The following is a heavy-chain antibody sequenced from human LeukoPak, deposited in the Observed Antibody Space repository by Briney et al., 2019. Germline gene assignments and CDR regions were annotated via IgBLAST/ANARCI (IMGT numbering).Heavy chain of an antibody. V-gene: IGHV4-30-2*01. D-gene: IGHD4-17*01. CDR1: GGSIYSGDYS. CDR2: ISHSGST. CDR3: ARGNNGDYDETFDV. J-gene: IGHJ3*01. Sequence: PSETLSLTCSVSGGSIYSGDYSWTWIRQPPGRGLEWVGYISHSGSTYHNPSLKSRVTISLDRSKNQFSLNLNSVTVADTAVYYCARGNNGDYDETFDVWGRGTMATVSS.